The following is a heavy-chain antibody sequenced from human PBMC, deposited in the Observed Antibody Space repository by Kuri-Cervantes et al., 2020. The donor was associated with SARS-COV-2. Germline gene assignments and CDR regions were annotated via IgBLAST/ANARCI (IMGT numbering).Heavy chain of an antibody. Sequence: GESLKISCAVSGFTFTSHAMHWVRQAPGKGLEWVAVISYDGSNKYYADSVKGRFTISRDNSKNTLYLQMNSLRAEDAAVYYCAKVRGIQLWVDAFDIWGQGTMVTVSS. CDR3: AKVRGIQLWVDAFDI. CDR1: GFTFTSHA. V-gene: IGHV3-30-3*01. J-gene: IGHJ3*02. D-gene: IGHD5-18*01. CDR2: ISYDGSNK.